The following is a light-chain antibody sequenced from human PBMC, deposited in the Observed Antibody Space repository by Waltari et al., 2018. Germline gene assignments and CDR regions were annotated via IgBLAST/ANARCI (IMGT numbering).Light chain of an antibody. Sequence: QSALTQPASVSGSPGQSITISCPGTSSDVGSYYLVSWYQHHPGKAPKLMIYDVTKRPSGISNRFSGSKSGNTASLTISGLQTEDEADYYCCSYAGSSTVVFGGGTKLTVL. CDR1: SSDVGSYYL. CDR2: DVT. V-gene: IGLV2-23*02. CDR3: CSYAGSSTVV. J-gene: IGLJ2*01.